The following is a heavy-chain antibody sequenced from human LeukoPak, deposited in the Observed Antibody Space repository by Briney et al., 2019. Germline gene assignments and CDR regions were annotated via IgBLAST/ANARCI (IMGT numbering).Heavy chain of an antibody. CDR3: ARSPYGGYGDN. Sequence: GGTLRLSCAASGFTFSSYWMHWVRQPPGKGLVWVSRINSDGGSTTYADSVKGRFTISRDNARNALYLQMNSLRAEDTAVYYCARSPYGGYGDNWGQGTLVTVSS. V-gene: IGHV3-74*01. CDR2: INSDGGST. D-gene: IGHD4-17*01. J-gene: IGHJ4*02. CDR1: GFTFSSYW.